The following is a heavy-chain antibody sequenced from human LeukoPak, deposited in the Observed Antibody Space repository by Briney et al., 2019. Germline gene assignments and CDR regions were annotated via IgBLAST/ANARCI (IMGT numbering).Heavy chain of an antibody. D-gene: IGHD2-2*01. CDR3: ARETLGYCSSTSCHFDY. Sequence: ASVKVSCKASGGTFSSYAISWVRQAPGQGLEWMGGIIPIFGTANYAQKFQGRVTITADESTSTAYMELSSLRSEDTAVYYCARETLGYCSSTSCHFDYWGQGTLVTVSS. CDR2: IIPIFGTA. V-gene: IGHV1-69*13. CDR1: GGTFSSYA. J-gene: IGHJ4*02.